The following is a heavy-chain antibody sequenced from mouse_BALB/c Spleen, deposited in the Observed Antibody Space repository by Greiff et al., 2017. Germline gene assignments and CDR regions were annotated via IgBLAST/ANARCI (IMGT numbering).Heavy chain of an antibody. J-gene: IGHJ3*01. CDR1: GYTFSSYW. D-gene: IGHD2-1*01. CDR2: ILPGSGST. Sequence: QVQLQQSGAELMKPGASVKISCKATGYTFSSYWIEWVKQRPGHGLEWIGEILPGSGSTNYNEKFKGKATFTADTSSNTAYMQLSSLTSEDSAVYYCARRHGNYRAWFAYWGQGTLVTVSA. V-gene: IGHV1-9*01. CDR3: ARRHGNYRAWFAY.